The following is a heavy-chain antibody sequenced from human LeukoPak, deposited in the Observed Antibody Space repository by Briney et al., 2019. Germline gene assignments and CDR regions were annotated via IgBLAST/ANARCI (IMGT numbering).Heavy chain of an antibody. CDR2: ISGSGGST. CDR1: GFTFSNYG. D-gene: IGHD4-17*01. J-gene: IGHJ6*02. CDR3: AKDLNYGDYDSPYYYYYGMDV. V-gene: IGHV3-23*01. Sequence: QPGGSLRFSCAASGFTFSNYGMSWVRQAPGKGLEWVSAISGSGGSTYYADSVKGRFTISRDNSKNTLYLQMNSLRAEDTAVYYCAKDLNYGDYDSPYYYYYGMDVWGQGTTVTVSS.